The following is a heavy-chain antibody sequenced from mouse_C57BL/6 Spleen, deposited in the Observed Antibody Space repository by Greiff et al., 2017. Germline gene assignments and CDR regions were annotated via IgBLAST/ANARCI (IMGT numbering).Heavy chain of an antibody. CDR1: GYTFTSYW. V-gene: IGHV1-50*01. J-gene: IGHJ3*01. CDR3: ARPLDSSGSSWFAY. Sequence: QVQLKESGAELVKPGASVKLSCKASGYTFTSYWMQWVKQRPGQGLEWIGEIDPSDSYTNYNQKFKGKATLTVDTSSSTAYMQLSSLTSEDSAVYYCARPLDSSGSSWFAYWGQGTLVTVSA. D-gene: IGHD3-2*02. CDR2: IDPSDSYT.